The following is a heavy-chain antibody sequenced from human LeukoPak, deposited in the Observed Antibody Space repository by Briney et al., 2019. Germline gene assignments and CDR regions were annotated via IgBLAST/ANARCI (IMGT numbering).Heavy chain of an antibody. D-gene: IGHD6-13*01. CDR1: GFTFSSYS. Sequence: GGSLRLSCAASGFTFSSYSMNWVRQAPGKGLEWVSSISSSSSYIYYADSVKGRFTISRDNAKNSLYLQMNSLRAEDTAVYYCASWGTGSSWNWFDPWGQGTLVTVSS. J-gene: IGHJ5*02. CDR3: ASWGTGSSWNWFDP. CDR2: ISSSSSYI. V-gene: IGHV3-21*01.